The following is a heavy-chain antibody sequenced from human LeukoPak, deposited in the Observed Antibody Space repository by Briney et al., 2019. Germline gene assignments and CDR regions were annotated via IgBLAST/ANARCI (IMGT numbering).Heavy chain of an antibody. CDR3: ARLDMVGATDFDY. Sequence: GESLKISCKGSGYSFTSYWITWVRQMPGKGLEWMGRIDPSDSYTNYSPSFQGHVTISADKSISTAYLQWSSLKASDTAVYYCARLDMVGATDFDYWGQRTLVTVSS. CDR1: GYSFTSYW. CDR2: IDPSDSYT. D-gene: IGHD1-26*01. V-gene: IGHV5-10-1*01. J-gene: IGHJ4*02.